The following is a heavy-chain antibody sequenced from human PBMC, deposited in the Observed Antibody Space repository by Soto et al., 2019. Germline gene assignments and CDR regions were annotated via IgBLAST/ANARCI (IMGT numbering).Heavy chain of an antibody. Sequence: QVQLQESGPGLVKPSETLSLTCTVSGGSISSYYWSWIRQPPGKGLEWVGYIYYSGSTTYNPSLKSRLTISVDTYKNQFSLKLRSVTAADTAVYYCAGMGRWLQALDSWGQGTLVTVSS. CDR3: AGMGRWLQALDS. CDR2: IYYSGST. CDR1: GGSISSYY. J-gene: IGHJ4*02. V-gene: IGHV4-59*08. D-gene: IGHD5-12*01.